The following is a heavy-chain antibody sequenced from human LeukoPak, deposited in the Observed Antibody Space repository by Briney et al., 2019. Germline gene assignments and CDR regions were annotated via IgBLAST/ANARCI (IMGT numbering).Heavy chain of an antibody. CDR3: ARDYSSSSPYFDY. Sequence: GRSLRLSCAASGFTFSSYPIHWVRQAPGKGLDWVALISSDGSDKKYADSVKGRFTISRDNSKNTLYLQMHSLRVEDTAVYYCARDYSSSSPYFDYWGQGTLVTVSS. D-gene: IGHD6-6*01. CDR1: GFTFSSYP. J-gene: IGHJ4*02. V-gene: IGHV3-30-3*01. CDR2: ISSDGSDK.